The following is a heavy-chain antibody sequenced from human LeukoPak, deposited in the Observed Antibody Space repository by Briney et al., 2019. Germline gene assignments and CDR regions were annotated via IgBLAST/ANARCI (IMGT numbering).Heavy chain of an antibody. CDR3: ARSLGTYWGKDFLNWFDP. CDR2: INPNSGNT. CDR1: EYTFTNYD. J-gene: IGHJ5*02. Sequence: ASVKVSCKASEYTFTNYDINWVRQATGQGLEWMGWINPNSGNTGYTQKFQGRVTMTRNTSLSAAYMELTSLKSEDTAVYYCARSLGTYWGKDFLNWFDPWGQGTLVTVSS. V-gene: IGHV1-8*01. D-gene: IGHD3-16*01.